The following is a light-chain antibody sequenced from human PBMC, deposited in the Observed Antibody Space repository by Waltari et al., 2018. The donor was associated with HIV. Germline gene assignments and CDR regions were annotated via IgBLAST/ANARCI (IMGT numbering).Light chain of an antibody. CDR3: QTWENGPKV. CDR2: VNSDGSH. V-gene: IGLV4-69*01. Sequence: QLVLTQSPSASASLGASVKLTCTLSSGHRRYDIAWHQQQPEKGPRYLMKVNSDGSHNKGDGIPDRFSGSSSGAERYLTISSLQSDDEADYYCQTWENGPKVFGGGTKLTVV. J-gene: IGLJ3*02. CDR1: SGHRRYD.